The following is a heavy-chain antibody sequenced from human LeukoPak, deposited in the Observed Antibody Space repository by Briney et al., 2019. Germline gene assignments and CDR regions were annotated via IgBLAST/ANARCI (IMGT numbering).Heavy chain of an antibody. Sequence: GWSLRLSCASSGFTFTEYSIICVRQATGEGLEWVSYIRDINERSSTKHYADSVKGRFPIPRDKAERSVYLQMNSLRADDTAVYYCARVRGPTLKTCYMDVWGTGTTVTVSS. V-gene: IGHV3-48*01. CDR2: IRDINERSSTK. CDR3: ARVRGPTLKTCYMDV. J-gene: IGHJ6*03. D-gene: IGHD3-10*01. CDR1: GFTFTEYS.